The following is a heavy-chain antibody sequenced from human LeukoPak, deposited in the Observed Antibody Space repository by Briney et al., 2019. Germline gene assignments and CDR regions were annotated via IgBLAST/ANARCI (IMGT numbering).Heavy chain of an antibody. J-gene: IGHJ4*01. CDR3: ARELQGGALDY. V-gene: IGHV4-59*01. D-gene: IGHD4/OR15-4a*01. CDR1: GGSISSYY. CDR2: IYYSGST. Sequence: SETLSLTCTVSGGSISSYYWSWIRQPPGKGLEWIGYIYYSGSTNYNPSLKSRVTISVDTSKNQFSLKLSSVTTADTDVYYCARELQGGALDYWGQGTLVTVSS.